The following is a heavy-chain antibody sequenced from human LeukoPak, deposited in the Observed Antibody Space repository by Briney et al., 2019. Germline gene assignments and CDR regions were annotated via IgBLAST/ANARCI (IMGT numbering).Heavy chain of an antibody. V-gene: IGHV3-7*03. CDR1: GFTLSSSW. J-gene: IGHJ4*02. Sequence: GGSLRLSCVASGFTLSSSWMSWVGQDPGKGLEWVANIKQDGSEKSYVESARGRFTISRDNAKNSLYLQLNSLRAEDTALYYCARDNPPDYWGQGTLVTVSS. CDR3: ARDNPPDY. CDR2: IKQDGSEK.